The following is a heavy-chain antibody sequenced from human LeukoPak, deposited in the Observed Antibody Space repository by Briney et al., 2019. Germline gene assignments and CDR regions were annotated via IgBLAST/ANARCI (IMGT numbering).Heavy chain of an antibody. CDR3: ARDQITYYDSSGYYYPNWFDP. J-gene: IGHJ5*02. CDR1: GGTFSSYA. V-gene: IGHV1-69*13. D-gene: IGHD3-22*01. Sequence: SVKVSCKASGGTFSSYAISWVRQATGQGLEWMGGIIPIFGTANYAQKFQGRVTITADESTSTAYMELSSLRSEDTAVYYCARDQITYYDSSGYYYPNWFDPWGQGTLVTVSS. CDR2: IIPIFGTA.